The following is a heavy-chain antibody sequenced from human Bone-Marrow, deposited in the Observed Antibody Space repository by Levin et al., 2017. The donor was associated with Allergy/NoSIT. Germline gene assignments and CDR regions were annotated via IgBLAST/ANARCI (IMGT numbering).Heavy chain of an antibody. V-gene: IGHV3-48*01. CDR2: INSSSGTI. J-gene: IGHJ4*02. CDR1: GFTFSSYS. CDR3: VRGLPDY. Sequence: GESLKISCATSGFTFSSYSMNWVRQAPGKGLEWVSYINSSSGTIYYVDSVKGRFTISRYNAKKSLYLQMSSLRVEDTAVYYCVRGLPDYWGQGTLVTVSS.